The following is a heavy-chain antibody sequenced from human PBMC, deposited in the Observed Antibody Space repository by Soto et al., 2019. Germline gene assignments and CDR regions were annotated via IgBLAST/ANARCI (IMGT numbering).Heavy chain of an antibody. V-gene: IGHV1-2*02. CDR2: INPKSRGT. J-gene: IGHJ5*02. CDR3: ARVTLKAGNWFDP. CDR1: AYTFTDYF. Sequence: KVWCKASAYTFTDYFIHCVRRAPGQGFEWMGWINPKSRGTTYAPKFQGRVTMTRDTSNSTAYMELRGLTSDDTAIYYCARVTLKAGNWFDPWGQGTLVTVSS.